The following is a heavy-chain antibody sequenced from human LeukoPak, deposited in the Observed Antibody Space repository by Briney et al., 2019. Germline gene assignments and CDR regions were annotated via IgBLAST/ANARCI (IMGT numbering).Heavy chain of an antibody. CDR3: AKDLDSTGSWPPEYFQH. V-gene: IGHV3-23*01. J-gene: IGHJ1*01. CDR2: ISTSSRT. D-gene: IGHD3-22*01. Sequence: GGSLRLSCVASGFTFSSYAMSWVRQAPGKGLEWVSLISTSSRTHYADTMKGRFTISRDNSRNTLYLQINSLRAEDTAVYYCAKDLDSTGSWPPEYFQHWGQGSLVTVSS. CDR1: GFTFSSYA.